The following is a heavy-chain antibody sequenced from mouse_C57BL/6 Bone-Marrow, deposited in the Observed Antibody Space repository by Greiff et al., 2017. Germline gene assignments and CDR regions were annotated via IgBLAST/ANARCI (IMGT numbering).Heavy chain of an antibody. V-gene: IGHV1-55*01. Sequence: VKLQESGAELVKPGASVKMSCTASGYTFTSYWITWVKQRPGQGLEWIGDIYPGSGSTNYNEKFKSKATLTVDTSASTAYMQLSSLTSEDSAVYYCARWTYYGFAYWGQGTLVTVSA. J-gene: IGHJ3*01. CDR1: GYTFTSYW. CDR3: ARWTYYGFAY. CDR2: IYPGSGST. D-gene: IGHD2-10*01.